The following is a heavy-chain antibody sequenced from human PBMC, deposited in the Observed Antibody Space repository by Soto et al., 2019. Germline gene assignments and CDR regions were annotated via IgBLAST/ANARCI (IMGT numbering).Heavy chain of an antibody. D-gene: IGHD3-3*02. CDR3: ARSRSTIASISGIAVDDWFDP. J-gene: IGHJ5*02. V-gene: IGHV4-31*03. Sequence: QVQLRESGPGLVKPSQTLSLTCTVSGDSNSGSIYYWTWIRQHPGRGLEWIGYIYHSGSSYYTPSVKGRATISVDTSNNQFSLRLNSVTAADTAVYYCARSRSTIASISGIAVDDWFDPWGQGTLVTVSS. CDR1: GDSNSGSIYY. CDR2: IYHSGSS.